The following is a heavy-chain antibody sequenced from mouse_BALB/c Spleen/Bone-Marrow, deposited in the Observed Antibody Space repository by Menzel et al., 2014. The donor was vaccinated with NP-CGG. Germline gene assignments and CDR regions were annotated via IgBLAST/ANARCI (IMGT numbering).Heavy chain of an antibody. J-gene: IGHJ3*01. D-gene: IGHD1-2*01. CDR2: IWAGGST. CDR1: GFSLTSYG. CDR3: ARVFTTATWGFAY. V-gene: IGHV2-9*02. Sequence: VKLMESGPGLVEPSRSLSITCTVSGFSLTSYGVHWVRQPPGKGLEWLGAIWAGGSTNYNSALMSRLSITKDNSKSQVFLEMDSLQTDVTAMYYCARVFTTATWGFAYWGQGTLVTVSA.